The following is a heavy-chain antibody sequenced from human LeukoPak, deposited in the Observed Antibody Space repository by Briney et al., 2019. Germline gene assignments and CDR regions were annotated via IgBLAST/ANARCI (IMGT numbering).Heavy chain of an antibody. D-gene: IGHD3-22*01. J-gene: IGHJ4*02. CDR3: ARGGDSSGYYYPVFDY. V-gene: IGHV4-59*01. CDR2: IYYSGST. Sequence: PSETLSLTCTVSGGSISSYYWSWIRQPPGKGLEWIGYIYYSGSTNYNPSLKSRVTISVDTSKNQLSLKLSSVTAADTAVYYCARGGDSSGYYYPVFDYWGQGTLVTVSS. CDR1: GGSISSYY.